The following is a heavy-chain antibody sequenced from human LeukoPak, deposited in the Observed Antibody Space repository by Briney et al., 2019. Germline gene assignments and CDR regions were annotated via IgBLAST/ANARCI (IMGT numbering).Heavy chain of an antibody. Sequence: SETLSLTCAVYGGSFSGYYWSWIRQPPGKGLEWIGEINHSGSTNYNPSLKSRVTISVDTSKNQFSLKLSSVTAADTAVYYCARGRSIAARWYYYYYMDVWGKGTTVTVSS. V-gene: IGHV4-34*01. CDR1: GGSFSGYY. CDR3: ARGRSIAARWYYYYYMDV. CDR2: INHSGST. D-gene: IGHD6-6*01. J-gene: IGHJ6*03.